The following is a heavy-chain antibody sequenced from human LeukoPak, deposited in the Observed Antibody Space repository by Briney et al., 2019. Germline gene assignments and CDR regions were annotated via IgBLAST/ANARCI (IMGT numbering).Heavy chain of an antibody. Sequence: PGGSLRLSCAASGFTFSSYSMNWVRQAPGKGLEWVSSISSSSSYIYYADSVKGRFTISRDNSKNTLYLQMNSLRAEDTAVYYCAKGNYYDSSAYNWFDPWGQGTLVTVSS. CDR2: ISSSSSYI. CDR1: GFTFSSYS. CDR3: AKGNYYDSSAYNWFDP. V-gene: IGHV3-21*01. J-gene: IGHJ5*02. D-gene: IGHD3-22*01.